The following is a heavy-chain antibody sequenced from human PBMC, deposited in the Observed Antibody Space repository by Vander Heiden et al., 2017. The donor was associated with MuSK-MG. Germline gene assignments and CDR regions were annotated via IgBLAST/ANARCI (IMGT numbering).Heavy chain of an antibody. D-gene: IGHD6-19*01. CDR3: SRNLAVPKYYLDY. CDR2: IRSKAHGGTT. CDR1: GFTFADYA. J-gene: IGHJ4*02. V-gene: IGHV3-49*03. Sequence: EVQLVESGGGLVQPGRSLSLPCTTSGFTFADYAMSWFRQHPGKGLGWVGFIRSKAHGGTTEYAASVKGRVTVSRDDSRSIAYLQMNSLKTEDTALYYCSRNLAVPKYYLDYWGQGTLVSVSS.